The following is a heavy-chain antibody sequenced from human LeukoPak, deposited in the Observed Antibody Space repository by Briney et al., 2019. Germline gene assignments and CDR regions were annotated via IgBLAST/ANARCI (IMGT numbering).Heavy chain of an antibody. D-gene: IGHD3-10*01. CDR1: GGSISSNGYY. J-gene: IGHJ4*02. Sequence: SETLSLTCTVSGGSISSNGYYWAWFRQPPGKGLEWIGSIYYSGGTYYNPSLKSRVTISVDTSKNQFSLKLSSVTAADTAVYYCARTILTMVRGVKRMFDYWGQGTLVTVSS. V-gene: IGHV4-39*01. CDR3: ARTILTMVRGVKRMFDY. CDR2: IYYSGGT.